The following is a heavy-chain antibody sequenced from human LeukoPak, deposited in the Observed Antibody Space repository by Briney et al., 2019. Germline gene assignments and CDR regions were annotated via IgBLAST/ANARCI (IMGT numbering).Heavy chain of an antibody. J-gene: IGHJ6*03. Sequence: ASVKVSCKASGYTFTGYYMHWVRQAPGQGLEWMGWINPNSGGTNYAQKFQGRATMTRDTSISTAYMELSRLRSDDTAVYYCAREAGGFWSGYLTSRDYYYMDVWGKGTTVTVSS. V-gene: IGHV1-2*02. CDR1: GYTFTGYY. D-gene: IGHD3-3*01. CDR2: INPNSGGT. CDR3: AREAGGFWSGYLTSRDYYYMDV.